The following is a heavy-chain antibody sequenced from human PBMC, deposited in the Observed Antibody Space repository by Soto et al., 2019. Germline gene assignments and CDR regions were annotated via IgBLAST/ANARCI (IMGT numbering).Heavy chain of an antibody. CDR2: INGDGSGT. V-gene: IGHV3-74*01. CDR1: GFTFSGSW. J-gene: IGHJ4*02. D-gene: IGHD3-10*01. CDR3: ARGIFGSGTANDY. Sequence: EVQLVESGGGLVQPGGSLRLSCAASGFTFSGSWMHWVRHAPGKGLVWVSRINGDGSGTSYADFVKGRFTISRDDAKNTLFLQMNRLRAEDTAVYYCARGIFGSGTANDYWGQGTLVTVSS.